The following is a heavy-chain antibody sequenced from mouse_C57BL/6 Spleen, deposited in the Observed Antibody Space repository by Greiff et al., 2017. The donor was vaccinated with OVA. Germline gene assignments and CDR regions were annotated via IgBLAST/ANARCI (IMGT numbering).Heavy chain of an antibody. CDR3: ARSPGRAMDY. CDR1: GYTFTSYW. Sequence: QVQLQQPGAELVLPGASVKLSCKASGYTFTSYWMHWVKQRPGQGLEWIGAIAPSDSYTNYNQKFKGKSTLTVDKSSSTAYMQLSSLTSEDAAVYYCARSPGRAMDYWGKGTSVTVST. J-gene: IGHJ4*01. V-gene: IGHV1-69*01. CDR2: IAPSDSYT.